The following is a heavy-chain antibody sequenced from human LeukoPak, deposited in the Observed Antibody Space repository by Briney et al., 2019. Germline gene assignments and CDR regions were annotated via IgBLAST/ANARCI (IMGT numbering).Heavy chain of an antibody. J-gene: IGHJ4*02. Sequence: GGSLRLSCGASGFTVSENAMAWVRQAPGKGPEWVSGLGSDGRTHYRDSVKGRFTISRDNSKNTIYLQMNSLRVEDTALNYCAKDILGWTFDSWGPGTLVTVSS. D-gene: IGHD2-15*01. CDR2: LGSDGRT. CDR1: GFTVSENA. CDR3: AKDILGWTFDS. V-gene: IGHV3-23*01.